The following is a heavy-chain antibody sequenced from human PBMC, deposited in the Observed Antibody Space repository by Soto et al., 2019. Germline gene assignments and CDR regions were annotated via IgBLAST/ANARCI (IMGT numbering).Heavy chain of an antibody. CDR2: IDSDGSRI. V-gene: IGHV3-74*01. D-gene: IGHD2-15*01. Sequence: EVQLVESGGGLVQPGESLRLSCAASGFTFSNYWMPWVRQAPGKGLVWVSRIDSDGSRIPYADFVKGRFTISRDNDKNTVYLHMNSLTAEYTAVYYCVRTSLVVAVATREDFWGQGTLVTVCS. CDR1: GFTFSNYW. CDR3: VRTSLVVAVATREDF. J-gene: IGHJ4*02.